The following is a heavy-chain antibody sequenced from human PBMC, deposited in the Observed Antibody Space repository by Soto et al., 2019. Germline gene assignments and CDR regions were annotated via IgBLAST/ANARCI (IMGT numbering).Heavy chain of an antibody. CDR1: GCTFSSYA. J-gene: IGHJ6*04. V-gene: IGHV3-23*01. CDR2: ISGSGGST. Sequence: EVQLLESGGGMVQPGWSLRLSCAAAGCTFSSYAMSWVRQAPGKGPEWVSAISGSGGSTYYADSVKGSFTISRDNSKNTLYPKMHRLRAEDRPVYYCAKGGVVPAASYFYYSAMAVWGKGTTVTVSS. CDR3: AKGGVVPAASYFYYSAMAV. D-gene: IGHD2-2*01.